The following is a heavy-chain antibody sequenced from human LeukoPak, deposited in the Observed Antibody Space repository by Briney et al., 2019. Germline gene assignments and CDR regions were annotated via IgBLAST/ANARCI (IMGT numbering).Heavy chain of an antibody. D-gene: IGHD6-13*01. CDR2: ISTNNGKT. CDR1: GYTFSSYG. J-gene: IGHJ5*02. Sequence: GASVKVSCKSSGYTFSSYGINWVRQAPGQGLEWMGWISTNNGKTNYAQKPQGRVTMTTDKSTSTAYMELGSLRSDDTAVYYCTRGAVADPYNWFDPWGQGTLVTVSS. V-gene: IGHV1-18*01. CDR3: TRGAVADPYNWFDP.